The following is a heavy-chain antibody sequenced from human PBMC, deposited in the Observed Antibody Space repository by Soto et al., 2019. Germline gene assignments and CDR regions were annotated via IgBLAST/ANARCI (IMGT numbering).Heavy chain of an antibody. CDR3: VQRLDVPGLAFDP. V-gene: IGHV2-5*01. CDR1: GFSLSARGAS. D-gene: IGHD3-10*02. CDR2: IYWNGDK. Sequence: GPTLLSPTQTLRLTCAFSGFSLSARGASVGWIRQPPGEALEWLAHIYWNGDKRDSPSMRSRLTISKDTSMNHVDLAFTYMDPADTGTYYSVQRLDVPGLAFDPWGQGTLVTVSS. J-gene: IGHJ5*02.